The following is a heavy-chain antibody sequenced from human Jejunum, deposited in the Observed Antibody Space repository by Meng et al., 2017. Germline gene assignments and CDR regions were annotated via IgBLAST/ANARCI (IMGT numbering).Heavy chain of an antibody. CDR2: INTYNGNT. J-gene: IGHJ4*02. CDR3: ARDLYTAVVLGY. Sequence: QVNLVQLGGEVKKPGASVKVSCKAYGYNFTSYGITWVRQAPGQGLEWMGWINTYNGNTDYAQKFQGRVTMTTDTSTATAYMDLRSLRSDDTAVYYCARDLYTAVVLGYWGQGTLVTVSS. V-gene: IGHV1-18*01. D-gene: IGHD5-18*01. CDR1: GYNFTSYG.